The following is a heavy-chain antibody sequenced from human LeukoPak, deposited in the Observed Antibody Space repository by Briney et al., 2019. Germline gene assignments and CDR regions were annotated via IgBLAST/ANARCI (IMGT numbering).Heavy chain of an antibody. CDR1: GFTFSSYG. Sequence: GGSLTLSCAASGFTFSSYGMSWVRQAPGKGLEWVSAISGSGGSTYYADSVKGRFTISRDNSKNTLYLQMNSLRAEDTAVYYCAKDPSRSSWAEYFKHWGQGTLVTVSS. CDR2: ISGSGGST. CDR3: AKDPSRSSWAEYFKH. D-gene: IGHD6-13*01. J-gene: IGHJ1*01. V-gene: IGHV3-23*01.